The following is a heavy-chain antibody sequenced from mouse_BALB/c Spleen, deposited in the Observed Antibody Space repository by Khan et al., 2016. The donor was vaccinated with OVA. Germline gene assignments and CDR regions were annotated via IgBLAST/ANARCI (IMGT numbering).Heavy chain of an antibody. CDR1: GYSFNGYN. CDR2: IDPYYGGI. V-gene: IGHV1-39*01. J-gene: IGHJ1*01. Sequence: VQLKESGPELEKPGASVKISCKASGYSFNGYNMNWVKQSNGKSLEWIGNIDPYYGGISYNQKFKGKATLTVDTSSSTAYMQLKSLTSEDSAVYYCSRSTWYVNVWGAGTTVTVSS. CDR3: SRSTWYVNV.